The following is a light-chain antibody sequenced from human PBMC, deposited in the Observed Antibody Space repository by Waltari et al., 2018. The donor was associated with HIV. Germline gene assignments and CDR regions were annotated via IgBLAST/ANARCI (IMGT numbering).Light chain of an antibody. J-gene: IGLJ3*02. V-gene: IGLV2-14*01. Sequence: VSGSPGQSVTISCTGTSSDVGGYNYVSWYQQHPGKAPKLMIYEVSNRPSGVSNRFSGSKSGNTASLTISGLQAEDEADYYCSSYTSSSTLGVFGGGTKLTVL. CDR2: EVS. CDR3: SSYTSSSTLGV. CDR1: SSDVGGYNY.